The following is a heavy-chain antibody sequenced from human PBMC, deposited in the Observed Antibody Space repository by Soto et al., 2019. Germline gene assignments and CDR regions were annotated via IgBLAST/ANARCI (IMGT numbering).Heavy chain of an antibody. CDR2: FGSNGGST. J-gene: IGHJ3*02. D-gene: IGHD2-2*01. V-gene: IGHV3-64D*06. CDR1: CFTVSGHA. Sequence: GSLSPSCSSSCFTVSGHAMHWLRHGPVTGLQYVSGFGSNGGSTYSADSVKGRFNISRDNSKDTLYLQMSSLRTEDTASYYCVKGTLAVPSASDAFDIWGQGTVVTVSS. CDR3: VKGTLAVPSASDAFDI.